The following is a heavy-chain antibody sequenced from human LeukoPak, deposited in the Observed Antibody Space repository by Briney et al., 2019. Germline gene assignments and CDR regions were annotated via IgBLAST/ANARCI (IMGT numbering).Heavy chain of an antibody. CDR1: GGSFSSSNW. CDR3: ARRNYYGSGSYNYFDY. V-gene: IGHV4-4*02. J-gene: IGHJ4*02. D-gene: IGHD3-10*01. Sequence: PSGTLSLTCAVSGGSFSSSNWWSWVRQPPGKGLEWIGEIYHSGSTNYNPSLKSRVTISVDKSKNQFSLKLSSVTAADTAVYYCARRNYYGSGSYNYFDYWGQGTLVTVSS. CDR2: IYHSGST.